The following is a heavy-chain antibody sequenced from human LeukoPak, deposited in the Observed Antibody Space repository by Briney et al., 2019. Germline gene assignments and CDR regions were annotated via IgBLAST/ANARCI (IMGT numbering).Heavy chain of an antibody. J-gene: IGHJ4*02. CDR2: ISARSSSP. CDR3: AKSRSWYYFDY. CDR1: GITFSSDA. Sequence: GGSLRLSCAASGITFSSDAMGWVRQAPGKGLDWVSIISARSSSPYYADSVKGRFTISRDNSKNTLHPQMNSLRAEDTAVYFCAKSRSWYYFDYWGQGTLVTVSS. V-gene: IGHV3-23*01. D-gene: IGHD6-13*01.